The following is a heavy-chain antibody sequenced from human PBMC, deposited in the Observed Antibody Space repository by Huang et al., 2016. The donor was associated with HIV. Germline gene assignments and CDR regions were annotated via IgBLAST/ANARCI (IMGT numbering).Heavy chain of an antibody. CDR3: ARDWSITAAGYNLFDF. Sequence: QVHLVQSGAEVRKPGSSVKVSCMASGGTFSDYGISWVRQAPGQGLEWRGGIIPMFGTENYEQKCEGRVTISADESMRIAYMELSSLKSDDTAVYYCARDWSITAAGYNLFDFWGQGTRVTVSS. CDR2: IIPMFGTE. J-gene: IGHJ4*02. CDR1: GGTFSDYG. V-gene: IGHV1-69*13. D-gene: IGHD6-13*01.